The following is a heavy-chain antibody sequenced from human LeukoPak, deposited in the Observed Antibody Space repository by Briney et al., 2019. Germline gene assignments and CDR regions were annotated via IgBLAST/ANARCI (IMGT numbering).Heavy chain of an antibody. CDR3: ATSRTFDY. Sequence: GGSLRLSCAAAGFTLSSYWVSWVRQARGKGVEWVANIKQEGSEKYYVDSAKGRFTISRDNAKNSLYLQMNSLRAEDTAVYYCATSRTFDYWGQGTLVTVSS. V-gene: IGHV3-7*01. CDR2: IKQEGSEK. CDR1: GFTLSSYW. J-gene: IGHJ4*02.